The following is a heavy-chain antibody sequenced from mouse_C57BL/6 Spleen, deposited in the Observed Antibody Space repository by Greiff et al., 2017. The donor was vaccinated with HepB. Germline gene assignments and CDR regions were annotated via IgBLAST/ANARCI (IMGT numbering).Heavy chain of an antibody. V-gene: IGHV3-6*01. CDR2: ISYDGSN. CDR3: ARGGYDYDGDYYAMDY. CDR1: GYSITSGYY. D-gene: IGHD2-4*01. J-gene: IGHJ4*01. Sequence: ESGPGLVKPSQSLSLTCSVTGYSITSGYYWNWIRQFPGNKLEWMGYISYDGSNNYNPSLKNRISITRDTSKNQFFLKLNSVTTEDTATYYCARGGYDYDGDYYAMDYWGQGTSVTVSS.